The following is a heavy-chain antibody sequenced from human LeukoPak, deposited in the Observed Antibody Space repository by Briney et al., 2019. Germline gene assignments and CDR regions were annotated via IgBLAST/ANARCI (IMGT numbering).Heavy chain of an antibody. Sequence: SETLSLTCAVYGGSFSGYYWSWIRQPPGKGLEWIGEINHSGSTNYNPSLESRVTISVDTSKNQFSLKLSSVTAADTAVYYCARGRIAAAGRSSNWFDPWGQGTLVTVSS. D-gene: IGHD6-13*01. V-gene: IGHV4-34*01. CDR3: ARGRIAAAGRSSNWFDP. CDR2: INHSGST. J-gene: IGHJ5*02. CDR1: GGSFSGYY.